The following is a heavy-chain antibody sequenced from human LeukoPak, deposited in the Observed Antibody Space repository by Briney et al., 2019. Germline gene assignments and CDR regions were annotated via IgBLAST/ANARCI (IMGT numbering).Heavy chain of an antibody. CDR3: ARVGHCGGDCYWAFDI. J-gene: IGHJ3*02. CDR2: INHSGST. V-gene: IGHV4-34*01. D-gene: IGHD2-21*02. Sequence: SETLSLTCAVYGGSFSGYYWSWIRQPPGKGLEWIGEINHSGSTNYNPSLKSRVTISVDTSKNQFSLKLSSVTAADTAVYYCARVGHCGGDCYWAFDIRGQGTMVTVSS. CDR1: GGSFSGYY.